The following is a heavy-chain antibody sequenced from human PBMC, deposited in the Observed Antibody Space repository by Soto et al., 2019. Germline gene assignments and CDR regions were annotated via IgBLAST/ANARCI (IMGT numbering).Heavy chain of an antibody. CDR2: INPGNGKT. CDR3: VRVDCTAAYCHLGYY. D-gene: IGHD2-8*02. V-gene: IGHV1-3*05. J-gene: IGHJ4*02. Sequence: QVQLVQSGAEEKKPGASVKLSGKASGYTFTSYAIHWVRQAPGDSLEWMGWINPGNGKTDYSQKFQGRVTITRDTSATTAYMELSSLTSEDTAVYYCVRVDCTAAYCHLGYYWGQGTLVTVSS. CDR1: GYTFTSYA.